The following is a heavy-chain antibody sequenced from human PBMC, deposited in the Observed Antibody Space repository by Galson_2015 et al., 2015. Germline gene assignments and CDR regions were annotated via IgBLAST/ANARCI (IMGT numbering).Heavy chain of an antibody. CDR1: GFTFSSYA. CDR3: ANSGSGSGLYYYYMDV. D-gene: IGHD3-10*01. Sequence: SLRLSCAASGFTFSSYAVSWLRQAPGKGLEWVSAISGSGGGTYYADSVKGRFTISRDNSKNTLYLQMSSLRAEDTAVYYCANSGSGSGLYYYYMDVWGKGTTVTVSS. CDR2: ISGSGGGT. V-gene: IGHV3-23*01. J-gene: IGHJ6*03.